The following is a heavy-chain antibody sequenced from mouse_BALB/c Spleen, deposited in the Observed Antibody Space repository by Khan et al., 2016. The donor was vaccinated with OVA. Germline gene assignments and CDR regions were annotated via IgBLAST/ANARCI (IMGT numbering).Heavy chain of an antibody. J-gene: IGHJ3*01. CDR1: GYTFTDYA. CDR2: ISTNYGDA. D-gene: IGHD1-1*02. Sequence: QVQLQQPGAELVRPGVSVKISCKASGYTFTDYAMHWVKQRHAKSLEWIGVISTNYGDADYNQKFQGKASMTVDRSSSAVYMDLARLTSEDSAIYYCVRGGKFAYWGQGTLVTVSA. CDR3: VRGGKFAY. V-gene: IGHV1S137*01.